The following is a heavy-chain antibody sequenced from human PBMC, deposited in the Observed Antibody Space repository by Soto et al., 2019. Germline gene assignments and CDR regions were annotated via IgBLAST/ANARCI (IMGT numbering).Heavy chain of an antibody. Sequence: GWSLRLSCVCSIFRFRRYAMQWVRQAPGKGLEWVAAISDDGTNEYYAASVKGRFTISRDNSKDTVYLQMDSLRYEDTAVYFCAKESGGHYGVGPYYLYGMDVWGQGTSVTVSS. CDR1: IFRFRRYA. CDR2: ISDDGTNE. J-gene: IGHJ6*02. D-gene: IGHD2-8*01. V-gene: IGHV3-30*18. CDR3: AKESGGHYGVGPYYLYGMDV.